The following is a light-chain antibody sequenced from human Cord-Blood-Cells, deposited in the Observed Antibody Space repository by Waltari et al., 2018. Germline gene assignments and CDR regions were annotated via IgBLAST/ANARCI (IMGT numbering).Light chain of an antibody. J-gene: IGLJ3*02. CDR3: AAWDDSLSGRV. CDR1: SSNIGRNY. Sequence: QSVLTQPPSASGTPGQKVTLSCSGSSSNIGRNYVYWYQQLPGTAPKLLIYRNNQRPSGGPVRFSGSKAGTSASLAFSGIRSEDEADYYCAAWDDSLSGRVFGGGTKLTVL. V-gene: IGLV1-47*01. CDR2: RNN.